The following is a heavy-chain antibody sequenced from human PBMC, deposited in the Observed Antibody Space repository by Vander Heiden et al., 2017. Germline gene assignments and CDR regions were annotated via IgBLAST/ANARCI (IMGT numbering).Heavy chain of an antibody. Sequence: EVQLLESGGGLVQPGGSLRRSCSAAGLTFSSDAMGWVRQAPGKGLEWVSAISGSGGSTYDEDSVKGLFTISRDNSKNTLYLQRSSLRAEDTAVYYCAKDRIAAAGTFDYWGQGTLVTVSS. J-gene: IGHJ4*02. CDR1: GLTFSSDA. CDR2: ISGSGGST. CDR3: AKDRIAAAGTFDY. D-gene: IGHD6-13*01. V-gene: IGHV3-23*01.